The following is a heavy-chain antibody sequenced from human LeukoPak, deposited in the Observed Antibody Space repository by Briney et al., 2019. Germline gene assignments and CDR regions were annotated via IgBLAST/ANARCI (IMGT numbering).Heavy chain of an antibody. V-gene: IGHV4-30-4*01. CDR2: IYNSGNT. CDR3: ARGNSGSFYGLFDY. J-gene: IGHJ4*02. Sequence: PSETLSLTCTVSGGSVSSGSYYWRWIRQPPGKGLEWIGYIYNSGNTYYNPSLKSRVTISVDTSKNQFSLKLSSVTAADTAVYYCARGNSGSFYGLFDYWGQGTLVTVSS. D-gene: IGHD1-26*01. CDR1: GGSVSSGSYY.